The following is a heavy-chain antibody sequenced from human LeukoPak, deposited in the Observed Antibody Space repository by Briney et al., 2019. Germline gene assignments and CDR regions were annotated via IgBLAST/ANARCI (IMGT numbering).Heavy chain of an antibody. D-gene: IGHD3-10*01. CDR3: ASGSGSYPTPYYYMDV. CDR1: GFTVSSNY. Sequence: GGALRLSCAASGFTVSSNYMSWVRQAPGKGLEWGSVIYSGGSTYYADSVKGRFTISRDNSKNTLYLQKNSLRAEDTAVYYCASGSGSYPTPYYYMDVWGTGTTVPVSS. J-gene: IGHJ6*03. CDR2: IYSGGST. V-gene: IGHV3-53*01.